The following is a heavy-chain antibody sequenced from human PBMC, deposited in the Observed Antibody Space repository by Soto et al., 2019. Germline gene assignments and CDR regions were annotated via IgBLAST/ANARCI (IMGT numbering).Heavy chain of an antibody. CDR2: ISYTGST. CDR3: ARASYYPHSGYSPNFDY. D-gene: IGHD3-22*01. Sequence: QVQLQESGPGLVKPSQTLSLTCTVSGGSLSTGGYYWSWFRQHPGKGLEWIGYISYTGSTFYNPPLKRRVVIPVDTSKDQLSRSLSSVTAADTAVYVCARASYYPHSGYSPNFDYWGQGTLVTVST. CDR1: GGSLSTGGYY. J-gene: IGHJ4*02. V-gene: IGHV4-31*03.